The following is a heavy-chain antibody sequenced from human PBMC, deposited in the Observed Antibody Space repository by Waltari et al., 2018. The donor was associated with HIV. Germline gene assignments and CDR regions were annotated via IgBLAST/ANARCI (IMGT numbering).Heavy chain of an antibody. CDR3: TSLTTRGDYYDL. CDR2: IKFRASAT. D-gene: IGHD3-9*01. CDR1: GLSFRPYW. V-gene: IGHV3-74*01. J-gene: IGHJ4*02. Sequence: EVQLVETGGRSVHRGESLSLSWVASGLSFRPYWMHWVRQLQGKGLEWVSLIKFRASATIYADAVKGRFTISRDDTRNTVYLQMTSLRAEDTALYYCTSLTTRGDYYDLWGQGTLVTVSS.